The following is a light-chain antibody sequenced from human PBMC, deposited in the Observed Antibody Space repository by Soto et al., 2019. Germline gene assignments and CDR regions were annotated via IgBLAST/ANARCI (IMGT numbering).Light chain of an antibody. CDR1: QSVSSN. CDR3: QQYNNLWT. CDR2: GAS. J-gene: IGKJ1*01. V-gene: IGKV3-15*01. Sequence: EIVMTQSPATLSVSPGERATLSCRASQSVSSNLAWYQQKPGQAPRLLIYGASPRATGIPARFSGSGSGTEFTLTISSLQSEDFAVYYCQQYNNLWTFGQGTKVEIK.